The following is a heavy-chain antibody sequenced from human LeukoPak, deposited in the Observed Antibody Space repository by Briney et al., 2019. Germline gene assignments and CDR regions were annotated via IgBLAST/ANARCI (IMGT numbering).Heavy chain of an antibody. J-gene: IGHJ6*03. Sequence: SETLSLTCAVPGDSINTHQWTWIRQPPGKGLEWMGYIDYRGNTNYIPSLKSRLIISVDTSKNQVSLNLRSVTAADTAVYFCARQFGGVIVEYYYMDVWGKGTTVTVSS. CDR2: IDYRGNT. D-gene: IGHD3-16*02. CDR3: ARQFGGVIVEYYYMDV. CDR1: GDSINTHQ. V-gene: IGHV4-59*11.